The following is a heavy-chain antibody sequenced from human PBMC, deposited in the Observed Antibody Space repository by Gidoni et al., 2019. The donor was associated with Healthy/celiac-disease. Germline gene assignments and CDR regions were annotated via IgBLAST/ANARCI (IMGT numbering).Heavy chain of an antibody. Sequence: QVQLVQSGAEVKKPGSSVKFSCKASGYTFTGYYMHWVRQAPGQGLEWMGWINPNSGGTNYAQKFQGWVTRTRDTSISTAYMELSRLRSDDTAVYYCAREDGSGGENWFDPWGQGTLVTVSS. CDR2: INPNSGGT. V-gene: IGHV1-2*04. D-gene: IGHD3-10*01. J-gene: IGHJ5*02. CDR1: GYTFTGYY. CDR3: AREDGSGGENWFDP.